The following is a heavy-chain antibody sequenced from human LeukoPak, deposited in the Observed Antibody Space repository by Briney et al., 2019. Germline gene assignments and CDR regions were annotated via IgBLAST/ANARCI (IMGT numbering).Heavy chain of an antibody. V-gene: IGHV3-48*04. CDR2: ISSSSSTI. Sequence: GGSLRLSCAASGFTFSSYSMNWVRQAPGKGLEWVSYISSSSSTIYYADSVKGRFTISRDNAKNSLYLQMNSLRAEDTAVYYCAREWGGGSKGYWGQGTLVTVSS. CDR3: AREWGGGSKGY. CDR1: GFTFSSYS. J-gene: IGHJ4*02. D-gene: IGHD1-26*01.